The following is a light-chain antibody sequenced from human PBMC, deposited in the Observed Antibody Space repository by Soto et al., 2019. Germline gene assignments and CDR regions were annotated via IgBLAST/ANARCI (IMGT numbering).Light chain of an antibody. J-gene: IGKJ3*01. CDR3: QQSFSASIT. Sequence: DIPMTQSPSSLSASVGDRVTITCRASQSITTYLNWYQQKPGKAPKLLIYAASSLQSGVPSRFSGSGSGTDFTLTISNLQPEDFATYYCQQSFSASITFGPGTTVTIQ. CDR2: AAS. V-gene: IGKV1-39*01. CDR1: QSITTY.